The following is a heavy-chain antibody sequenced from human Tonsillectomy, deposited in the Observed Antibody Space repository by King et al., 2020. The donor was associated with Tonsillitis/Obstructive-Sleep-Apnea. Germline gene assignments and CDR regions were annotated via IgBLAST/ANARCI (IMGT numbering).Heavy chain of an antibody. J-gene: IGHJ6*03. V-gene: IGHV3-30*04. CDR1: GFSFSSYA. CDR3: ARSEHQLTPYYYYYYMDV. CDR2: ISFDGSNR. D-gene: IGHD6-13*01. Sequence: VQLVQSGGGVVQPGRSLRLSCAASGFSFSSYAMHWVRQTPGKGLEWVAVISFDGSNRYYADSVKGRLTISRDNSKNTLNLQMNSLRAEDTAVYYCARSEHQLTPYYYYYYMDVGGRGTTVTVSS.